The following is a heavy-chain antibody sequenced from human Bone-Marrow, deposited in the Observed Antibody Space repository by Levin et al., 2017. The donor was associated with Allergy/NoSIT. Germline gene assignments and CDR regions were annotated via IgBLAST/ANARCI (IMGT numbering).Heavy chain of an antibody. V-gene: IGHV3-21*01. CDR1: GFTFSSYS. Sequence: GGSLRLSCVASGFTFSSYSMNWVRQAPGKGLEWVSSITSGSKSIYYADSLKGRFTISRDDAKNSVFLQMHSLRAEDTAVYYCARLDRYTSSPYFDYWGQGALVTVSS. D-gene: IGHD6-13*01. CDR2: ITSGSKSI. CDR3: ARLDRYTSSPYFDY. J-gene: IGHJ4*02.